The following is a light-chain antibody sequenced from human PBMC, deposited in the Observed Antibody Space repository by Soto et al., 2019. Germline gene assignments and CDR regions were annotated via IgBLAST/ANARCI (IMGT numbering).Light chain of an antibody. CDR2: DAS. V-gene: IGKV3-11*01. CDR3: QQRSNWGIT. J-gene: IGKJ5*01. Sequence: IVLTQSPATLSLSPGEDATLSCRASLSVNTFLAWYQQKPGQAPRLLIYDASNRATGIPPRFSGSGSGTDFTLTISSLVPEDFVFYYCQQRSNWGITFGQGTRLEIK. CDR1: LSVNTF.